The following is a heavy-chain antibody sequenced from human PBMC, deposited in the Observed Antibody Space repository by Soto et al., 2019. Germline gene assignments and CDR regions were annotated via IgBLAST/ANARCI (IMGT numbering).Heavy chain of an antibody. Sequence: SVKVSCKASGGTLNNYPITWVRQAPGEGLEWMGGSIPIFGTANYAQKFQGRVTISVDESTNTAYMELSSLRSEDTAVYYCARGRGYSGDDHYYYFDMDVWGQGTTVTVSS. CDR2: SIPIFGTA. J-gene: IGHJ6*02. CDR3: ARGRGYSGDDHYYYFDMDV. V-gene: IGHV1-69*13. CDR1: GGTLNNYP. D-gene: IGHD5-12*01.